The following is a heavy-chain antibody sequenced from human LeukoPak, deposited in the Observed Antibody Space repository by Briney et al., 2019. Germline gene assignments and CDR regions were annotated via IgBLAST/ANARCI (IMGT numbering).Heavy chain of an antibody. Sequence: ASVKVSCKASGYTFTSYDINWVRQATGQGLEWMGWMNPNSGNTGYAQKFQGRVTITRNTSISTAYMELSSLRSEDTAVYYCARALHSSGWQSYWNWFDPWGQGTLVTVSS. D-gene: IGHD6-19*01. V-gene: IGHV1-8*03. J-gene: IGHJ5*02. CDR2: MNPNSGNT. CDR3: ARALHSSGWQSYWNWFDP. CDR1: GYTFTSYD.